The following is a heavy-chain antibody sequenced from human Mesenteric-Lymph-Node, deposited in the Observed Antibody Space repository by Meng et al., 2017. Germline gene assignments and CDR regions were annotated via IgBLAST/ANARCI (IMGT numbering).Heavy chain of an antibody. D-gene: IGHD1-26*01. J-gene: IGHJ6*02. CDR2: ISWNSGRI. V-gene: IGHV3-9*01. Sequence: SLKISCAASGFTFSSYAMHWVRQAPGKGLEWVSGISWNSGRIAYADSVKGRFTISRDNAKNSLYLQMNSLRGEDTALYYCAKGPQSGDAMDVWGQGTTVTVSS. CDR3: AKGPQSGDAMDV. CDR1: GFTFSSYA.